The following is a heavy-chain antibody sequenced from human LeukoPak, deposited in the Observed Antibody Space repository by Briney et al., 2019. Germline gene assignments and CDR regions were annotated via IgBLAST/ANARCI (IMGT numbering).Heavy chain of an antibody. CDR2: ISYSGNT. J-gene: IGHJ5*02. Sequence: SQTLSLTCTVSGGSISSGGYYWSWIRQHPGKGLEWIGYISYSGNTNYNPSLKSRVTISVDTSKNQFSLKLSSVTAADTAVYYCARGRTYRSSSWFDPWGQGTLVTVSS. CDR1: GGSISSGGYY. V-gene: IGHV4-61*08. CDR3: ARGRTYRSSSWFDP. D-gene: IGHD6-6*01.